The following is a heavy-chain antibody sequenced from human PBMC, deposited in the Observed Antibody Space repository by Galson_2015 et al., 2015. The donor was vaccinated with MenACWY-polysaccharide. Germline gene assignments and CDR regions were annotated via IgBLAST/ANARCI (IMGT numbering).Heavy chain of an antibody. J-gene: IGHJ6*02. CDR2: ISHDGRDK. CDR3: ARRASPLALSKYYYYGMDV. Sequence: SLRLSCAASKFAFINYAMHWVRQAPGKGLEWVALISHDGRDKYYAESVKDRFTISRDQSTNTLFLQMSSLRPEDTAVYYCARRASPLALSKYYYYGMDVWGQGTTVTVSS. V-gene: IGHV3-30*04. CDR1: KFAFINYA.